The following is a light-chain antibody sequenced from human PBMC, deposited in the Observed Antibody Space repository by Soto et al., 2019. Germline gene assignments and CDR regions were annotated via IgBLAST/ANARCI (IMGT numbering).Light chain of an antibody. CDR3: QQRSTWPRP. CDR2: DAS. V-gene: IGKV3-11*01. J-gene: IGKJ4*01. CDR1: QSVSSS. Sequence: EIVLTQSPVTLSLSPGERATLSCRASQSVSSSLIWYQQKPGQAPRLLIYDASNRATGIPARFSGGGSGTDFILTISSLEPEDFAVYYCQQRSTWPRPFGGGTRWRSN.